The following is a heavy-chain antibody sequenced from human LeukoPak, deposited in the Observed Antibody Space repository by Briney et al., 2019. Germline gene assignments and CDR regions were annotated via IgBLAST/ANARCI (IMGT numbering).Heavy chain of an antibody. CDR2: IRSDGSDK. J-gene: IGHJ4*02. CDR1: GFPFSSYV. CDR3: ARSYGDATFDY. Sequence: GGSLRLSCAASGFPFSSYVMHWVRQAPGKGLEGVAIIRSDGSDKYYADSVKGRFTISRDNSKNTLYLQLNSLRAEDTAVYYCARSYGDATFDYWGQGTLVTVSS. D-gene: IGHD4-17*01. V-gene: IGHV3-33*01.